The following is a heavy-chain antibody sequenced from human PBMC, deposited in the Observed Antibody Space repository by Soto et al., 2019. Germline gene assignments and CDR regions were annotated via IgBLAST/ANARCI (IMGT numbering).Heavy chain of an antibody. CDR3: ARDQGRKYCGGGSSLNFDS. D-gene: IGHD2-15*01. Sequence: ASVKVSCKASGYTFTSYGISWVRQAPGQGLEWMGWISAYNGNTNYAQKLQGRVTMTTDTSTSTAYMELRSLRSDDTAVYYCARDQGRKYCGGGSSLNFDSGGQEPLATVS. CDR1: GYTFTSYG. CDR2: ISAYNGNT. J-gene: IGHJ4*02. V-gene: IGHV1-18*01.